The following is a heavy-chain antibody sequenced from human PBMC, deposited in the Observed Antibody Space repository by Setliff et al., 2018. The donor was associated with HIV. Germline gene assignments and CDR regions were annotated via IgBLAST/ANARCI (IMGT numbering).Heavy chain of an antibody. V-gene: IGHV3-48*01. CDR2: ISGSSSSI. D-gene: IGHD3-22*01. CDR1: GFTFSRYS. CDR3: ARSMNYDTSGWSFDAFDI. J-gene: IGHJ3*02. Sequence: GGSLRLSCTASGFTFSRYSVNWVRQAPGKGLEWVSYISGSSSSIYYADSVKGRFTISRDNAKNSLYLQMNSLRAEDTAVYYCARSMNYDTSGWSFDAFDIWGQGTMVTVSS.